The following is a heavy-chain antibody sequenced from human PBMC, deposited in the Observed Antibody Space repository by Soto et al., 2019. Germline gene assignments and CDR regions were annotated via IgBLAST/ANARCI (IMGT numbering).Heavy chain of an antibody. D-gene: IGHD1-26*01. CDR3: ARGLYTGSPHFFY. J-gene: IGHJ4*02. CDR1: GFTFSSYS. Sequence: GGSLRLSCAASGFTFSSYSMNWVRQAPGKGLEWVSNISRGGNEKYYVDSVKGRFTISRDNAKNSLYLQMNSLRAEDTAVYYCARGLYTGSPHFFYWGQGTLVTVSS. CDR2: ISRGGNEK. V-gene: IGHV3-21*04.